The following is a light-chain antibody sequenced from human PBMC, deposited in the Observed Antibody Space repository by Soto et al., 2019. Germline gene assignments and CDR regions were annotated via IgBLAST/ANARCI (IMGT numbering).Light chain of an antibody. Sequence: ETGLTRSPGTLSLSPGERATLPCRASQSVSSGYLAWYQQKPGQAPRLLIYDASSRATGIPDRFSGSGSGTDFTLTISRLEPEDFAVYYCQQYVRSPPSWTFGQGTKVEIK. CDR3: QQYVRSPPSWT. J-gene: IGKJ1*01. CDR1: QSVSSGY. V-gene: IGKV3-20*01. CDR2: DAS.